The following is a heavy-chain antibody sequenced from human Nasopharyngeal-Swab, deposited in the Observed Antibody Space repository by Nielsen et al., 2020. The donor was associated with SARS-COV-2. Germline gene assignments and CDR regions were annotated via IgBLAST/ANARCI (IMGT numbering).Heavy chain of an antibody. CDR1: GGSISSGGYY. CDR3: ARVLRYFDWLFFDY. CDR2: IYYSGST. V-gene: IGHV4-31*03. J-gene: IGHJ4*02. Sequence: NLSLNCTVSGGSISSGGYYWSWIRQHPGKGLEWIGYIYYSGSTYYNPSLKSRVTISVDTSKNQFSLKLSSVTAADTAVYYCARVLRYFDWLFFDYWGQGTLVTVSS. D-gene: IGHD3-9*01.